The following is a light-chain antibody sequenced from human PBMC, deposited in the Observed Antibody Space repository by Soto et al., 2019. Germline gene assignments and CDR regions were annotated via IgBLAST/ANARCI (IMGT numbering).Light chain of an antibody. CDR2: GAS. V-gene: IGKV3-20*01. CDR3: QQYCSSPHT. Sequence: EIVLTQSPGTLSLSPGERATLACRASQSVVSSYLAWYQEKPVQAPRLLMYGASSRATGIPDRVSGSGSGTDISVTISRLEPEEFAVYYCQQYCSSPHTCGQGTKVEIK. CDR1: QSVVSSY. J-gene: IGKJ1*01.